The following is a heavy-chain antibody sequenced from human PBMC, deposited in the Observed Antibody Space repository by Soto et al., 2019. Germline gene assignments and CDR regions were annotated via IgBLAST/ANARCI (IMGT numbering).Heavy chain of an antibody. J-gene: IGHJ3*02. CDR3: ASPSKGAFDI. V-gene: IGHV1-69*06. CDR2: IIPIFGTA. Sequence: SVKVSCKAPGRTFSSYAIIWVRQAPGQGLEWMGGIIPIFGTANYAQKFQGRVTITADKSTSTAYMELSSLRSEDTAVYYCASPSKGAFDIWGQGAMVTVSS. CDR1: GRTFSSYA.